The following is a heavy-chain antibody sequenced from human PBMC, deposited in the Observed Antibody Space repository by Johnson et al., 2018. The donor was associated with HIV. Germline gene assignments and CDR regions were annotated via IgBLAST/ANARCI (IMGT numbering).Heavy chain of an antibody. CDR3: AKLRFSEGIVGAGRDAFDI. J-gene: IGHJ3*02. CDR1: GFTFSSYG. Sequence: QMQLVESGGGVVQPGGSLRLSCAASGFTFSSYGMHWVRQAPGKWLEWVAVIWYDGSNKYYADSVKGRFTISRDNSKNTLYLQMNSLRAEDTAVYYCAKLRFSEGIVGAGRDAFDIWGQGTMVTVSS. CDR2: IWYDGSNK. D-gene: IGHD1-26*01. V-gene: IGHV3-33*06.